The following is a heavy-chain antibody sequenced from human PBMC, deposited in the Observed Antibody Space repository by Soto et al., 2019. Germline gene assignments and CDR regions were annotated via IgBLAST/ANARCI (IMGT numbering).Heavy chain of an antibody. CDR1: GGTFSSYA. CDR3: GRDVIAAAGLHTYYYYGMDV. V-gene: IGHV1-69*13. Sequence: SVKVSCKASGGTFSSYAISWVRQAPGQGLEWMGGIIPIFGTANYAQKFQGRVTITADESTSTAYMKLSSVTAADAAVYYCGRDVIAAAGLHTYYYYGMDVWGQGTTVTVSS. J-gene: IGHJ6*02. D-gene: IGHD6-13*01. CDR2: IIPIFGTA.